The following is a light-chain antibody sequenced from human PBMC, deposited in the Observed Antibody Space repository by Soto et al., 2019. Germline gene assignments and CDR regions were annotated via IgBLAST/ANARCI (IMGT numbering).Light chain of an antibody. J-gene: IGKJ3*01. CDR1: QSSSSY. V-gene: IGKV1-39*01. CDR3: HQSYSTPLT. Sequence: DIQMTQSPSSLSASVGDRVTITCRASQSSSSYLNWYQQKPGKAPKLLIYAASSLQSRGPLRFSGSGYGTDLTPTISSLQPEDFATYYCHQSYSTPLTCGPGTKVDIK. CDR2: AAS.